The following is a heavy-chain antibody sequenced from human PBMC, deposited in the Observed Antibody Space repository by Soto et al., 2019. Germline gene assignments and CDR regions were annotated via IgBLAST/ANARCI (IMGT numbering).Heavy chain of an antibody. Sequence: QVQLVQSGAEVKKPGASVKVSCKASGYTFTGYYMHWVRQAPGQGLEWMGWINPNSGGTNYAQKFQGWVTMTRDTSISTAYMELSRLRSDDTAVNYCARDSPSGGSSSSSGGIFDYWGQGTLVTVSS. D-gene: IGHD6-6*01. CDR1: GYTFTGYY. J-gene: IGHJ4*02. CDR3: ARDSPSGGSSSSSGGIFDY. CDR2: INPNSGGT. V-gene: IGHV1-2*04.